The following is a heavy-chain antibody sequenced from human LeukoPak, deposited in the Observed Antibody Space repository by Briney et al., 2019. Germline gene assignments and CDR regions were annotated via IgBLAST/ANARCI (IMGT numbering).Heavy chain of an antibody. D-gene: IGHD7-27*01. V-gene: IGHV3-21*01. J-gene: IGHJ4*02. Sequence: GGSLRLSCAASGVAFSTYAIHWVRQAPGKGLEWVSSISSSSSYIYYADSVKGRFTISRDNAKNSLYLQMNSLRAEDTAVYYCARDGGLWVSAHWGDSWGRGTLVTVSS. CDR1: GVAFSTYA. CDR2: ISSSSSYI. CDR3: ARDGGLWVSAHWGDS.